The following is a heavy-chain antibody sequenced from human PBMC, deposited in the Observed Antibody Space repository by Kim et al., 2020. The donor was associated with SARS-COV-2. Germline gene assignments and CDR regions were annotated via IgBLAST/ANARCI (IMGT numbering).Heavy chain of an antibody. CDR3: AKDVLYVPGRGYFDS. V-gene: IGHV3-23*01. Sequence: ADSVRGRFTISRDNSKNQLYLQMDRLRVEDTAVYYCAKDVLYVPGRGYFDSWGQGILVTVSS. J-gene: IGHJ4*02. D-gene: IGHD3-10*01.